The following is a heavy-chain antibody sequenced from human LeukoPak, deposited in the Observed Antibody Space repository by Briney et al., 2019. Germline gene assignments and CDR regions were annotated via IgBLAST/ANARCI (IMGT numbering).Heavy chain of an antibody. Sequence: ASVKVSCKASGYTFTGYYMHWVRQAPGQGLEWMGWINPRSGGTKYAQRFQGRVTMTRDTSINTAYVDLSSLISDDTAVYYCARADWFVGTTQYFDYWGQGTLVTVTS. CDR2: INPRSGGT. D-gene: IGHD1-14*01. V-gene: IGHV1-2*02. CDR3: ARADWFVGTTQYFDY. CDR1: GYTFTGYY. J-gene: IGHJ4*02.